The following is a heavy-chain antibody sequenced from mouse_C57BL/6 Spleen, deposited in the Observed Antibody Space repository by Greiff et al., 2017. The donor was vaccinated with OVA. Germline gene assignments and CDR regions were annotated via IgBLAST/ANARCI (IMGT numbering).Heavy chain of an antibody. V-gene: IGHV1-39*01. D-gene: IGHD1-1*02. CDR1: GYSFTDYN. Sequence: EVQLQQSGPELVKPGASVKISCKASGYSFTDYNMNWVKQSTGKSLEWIGVINPNYGTTSYNQKFKGKATLTVDKSSSTAYMQLNSLTSEDSAVYYYASGGSLAIDYWGQGTSVTVSS. J-gene: IGHJ4*01. CDR3: ASGGSLAIDY. CDR2: INPNYGTT.